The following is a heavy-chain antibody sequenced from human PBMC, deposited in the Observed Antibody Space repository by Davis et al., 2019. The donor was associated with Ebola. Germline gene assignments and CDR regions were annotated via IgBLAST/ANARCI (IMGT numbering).Heavy chain of an antibody. CDR1: GYTFTGYY. D-gene: IGHD6-13*01. J-gene: IGHJ5*02. CDR2: INPNSGGT. CDR3: ARAAAAGTNWFDP. V-gene: IGHV1-2*02. Sequence: ASVKVSCKASGYTFTGYYLHCVRQAPEQGLEWMGWINPNSGGTNYAQKFQGRVTMTRDTSISTAYMELSRLRSDDTAVYYCARAAAAGTNWFDPWGQGTLVTVSS.